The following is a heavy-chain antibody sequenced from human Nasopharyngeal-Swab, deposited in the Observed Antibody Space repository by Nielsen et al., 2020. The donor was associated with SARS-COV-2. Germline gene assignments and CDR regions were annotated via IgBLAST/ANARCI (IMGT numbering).Heavy chain of an antibody. CDR1: GFTFDDYA. V-gene: IGHV3-9*01. J-gene: IGHJ6*03. CDR2: ISWNSGSI. CDR3: AKDMSPNTYYYYMDV. Sequence: SCVACGFTFDDYAMHWVRQAPGKGLEWVSGISWNSGSIGYADSVKGRFTISRDNAKNSLYLQMNSLRAEDTALYYCAKDMSPNTYYYYMDVWGKGTTVTVSS.